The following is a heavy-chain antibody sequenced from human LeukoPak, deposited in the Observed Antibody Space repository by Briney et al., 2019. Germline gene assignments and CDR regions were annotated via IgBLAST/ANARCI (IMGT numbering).Heavy chain of an antibody. J-gene: IGHJ3*02. CDR3: ARGRLYISDAFDI. CDR1: GGSISSGSYY. CDR2: IYYSGST. Sequence: PSETLSLTCTVSGGSISSGSYYWGWIRQPPGKGLEWIGSIYYSGSTSYNPSLKSRVTVSVDTSKNQFSLKLISVTAADTAVFYCARGRLYISDAFDIWGQGTMVTVSS. V-gene: IGHV4-39*02. D-gene: IGHD2-2*02.